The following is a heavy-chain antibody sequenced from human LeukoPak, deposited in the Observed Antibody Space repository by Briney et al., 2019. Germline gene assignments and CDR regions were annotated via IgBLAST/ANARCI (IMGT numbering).Heavy chain of an antibody. Sequence: GGSLRLSCAASGFTFSNAYMNWVRQAPGKGLEWVAVIYYDGGKKYYADSVKGRFTISRDNSKNTVSMEMNSLRVEDTAVYYCATSLGESTFETWGQGTLVTVSS. J-gene: IGHJ5*02. V-gene: IGHV3-33*08. CDR3: ATSLGESTFET. CDR1: GFTFSNAY. D-gene: IGHD3-3*02. CDR2: IYYDGGKK.